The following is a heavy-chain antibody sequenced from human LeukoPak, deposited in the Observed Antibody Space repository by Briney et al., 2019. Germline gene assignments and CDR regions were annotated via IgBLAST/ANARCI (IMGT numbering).Heavy chain of an antibody. D-gene: IGHD3-3*01. CDR1: GFNFSYSW. J-gene: IGHJ4*02. CDR2: INEDESET. CDR3: ARRTTIFPRRYFFDY. V-gene: IGHV3-7*01. Sequence: PGGSLRLSCAASGFNFSYSWMSWVRQAPGKGLEWVATINEDESETYYADSVMGRFTISRDNAENSLSLQMTSLRGEDTAVYFCARRTTIFPRRYFFDYWGQGTLVTVSS.